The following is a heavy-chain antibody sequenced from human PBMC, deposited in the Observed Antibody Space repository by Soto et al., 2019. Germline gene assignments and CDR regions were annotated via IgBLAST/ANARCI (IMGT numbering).Heavy chain of an antibody. CDR2: IYYSGST. J-gene: IGHJ4*01. V-gene: IGHV4-59*01. Sequence: SETLSLTCTVSGAPTTINYWSWIRQAPGKGLEWIGYIYYSGSTTYNPSLKSRVTMSADTSKDQFSLKLNSVTAADTAVYYCARDAGGPCDHWGPGILVTVSS. CDR3: ARDAGGPCDH. CDR1: GAPTTINY. D-gene: IGHD2-15*01.